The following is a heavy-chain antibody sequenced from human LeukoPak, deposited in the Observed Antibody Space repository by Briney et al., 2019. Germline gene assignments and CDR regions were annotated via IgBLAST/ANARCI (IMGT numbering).Heavy chain of an antibody. J-gene: IGHJ4*02. CDR2: IRYDGSNK. V-gene: IGHV3-30*02. CDR1: GFTFSSYG. D-gene: IGHD2-15*01. CDR3: ARADLGSCSGGSCYGHY. Sequence: PGGSLRLSCAAPGFTFSSYGMHWVRQAPGKGLEWVAFIRYDGSNKYYADSVKGRFTISRDNSKNTLDLQMNSLRAEDTAVYYCARADLGSCSGGSCYGHYWGQGTLVTVSS.